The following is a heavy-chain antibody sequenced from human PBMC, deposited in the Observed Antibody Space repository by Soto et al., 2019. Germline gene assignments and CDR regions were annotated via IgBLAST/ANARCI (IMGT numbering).Heavy chain of an antibody. CDR1: GFTFSSYG. D-gene: IGHD1-1*01. Sequence: QVQLVESGGGVVQPGRSLRLSCAASGFTFSSYGMHWVRQAPGKGLEWVAVIWYDGSNKYYADSVKGRFTISRDNSKNTLYLQMNSLRAEDTAVYYCARERVITTYYYYGMDVWGQGTTVTVSS. CDR3: ARERVITTYYYYGMDV. J-gene: IGHJ6*02. V-gene: IGHV3-33*01. CDR2: IWYDGSNK.